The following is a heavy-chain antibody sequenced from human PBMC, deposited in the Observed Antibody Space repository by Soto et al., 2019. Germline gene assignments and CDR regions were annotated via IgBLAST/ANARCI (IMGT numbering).Heavy chain of an antibody. V-gene: IGHV3-23*01. D-gene: IGHD6-13*01. CDR2: ITGSGGGT. CDR1: GFTFSRHW. CDR3: AKRPLTAAGFDY. Sequence: GGSLRLSCAASGFTFSRHWMSWVRQAPGKGLEWVSVITGSGGGTYFVDSVKGRFTISRDNSKNTVYLQMNSLRAEDTAVYYCAKRPLTAAGFDYWGQGTLVTVSS. J-gene: IGHJ4*02.